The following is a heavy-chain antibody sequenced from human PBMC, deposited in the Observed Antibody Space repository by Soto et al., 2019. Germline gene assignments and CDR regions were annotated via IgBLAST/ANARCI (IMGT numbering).Heavy chain of an antibody. CDR2: ISYDGSNK. V-gene: IGHV3-30*03. D-gene: IGHD5-18*01. Sequence: QVQLVESGGGVVQPGRSLRLSCAASGFIFSSYGMHWVRQAPGKGLEWVAVISYDGSNKYYADSVKGRFTISRDNSKNTLYLQMNSLRAEDTAVYYCARSHQRIQLWLTTLFDYWGQGTLVTVSS. CDR1: GFIFSSYG. J-gene: IGHJ4*02. CDR3: ARSHQRIQLWLTTLFDY.